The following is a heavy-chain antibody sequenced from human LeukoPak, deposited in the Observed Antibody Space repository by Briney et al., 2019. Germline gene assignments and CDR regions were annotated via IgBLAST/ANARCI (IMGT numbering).Heavy chain of an antibody. J-gene: IGHJ6*01. D-gene: IGHD6-19*01. Sequence: PGRSLRISCAASGFTFSSYGMHWVRQAPGQGLEWLAIISYDGSQKYYADSVKGRFTISRDNSKNTLYLQMNSLRAKDTAVYYCAKDPIAVAGNNYYGMDVWGQGTTVSVSS. V-gene: IGHV3-30*18. CDR3: AKDPIAVAGNNYYGMDV. CDR2: ISYDGSQK. CDR1: GFTFSSYG.